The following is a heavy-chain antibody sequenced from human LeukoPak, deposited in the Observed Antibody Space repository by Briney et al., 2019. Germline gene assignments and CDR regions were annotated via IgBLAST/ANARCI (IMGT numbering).Heavy chain of an antibody. Sequence: GGSLRLSCAASGFTFSSYEMNWVRQAPGKGLEWVSYISSSGSTIYNADSVKGRFTISRDNAKNSLYLQMNSLRAEDTAVYYCARGGPEVMITFGGVIQFDYWGQGTLVTVSS. CDR1: GFTFSSYE. V-gene: IGHV3-48*03. CDR2: ISSSGSTI. D-gene: IGHD3-16*02. J-gene: IGHJ4*02. CDR3: ARGGPEVMITFGGVIQFDY.